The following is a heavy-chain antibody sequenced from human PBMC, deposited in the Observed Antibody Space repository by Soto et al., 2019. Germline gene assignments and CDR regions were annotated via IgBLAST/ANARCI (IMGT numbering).Heavy chain of an antibody. CDR2: IYYSGST. Sequence: PXXTLSLPCTVSGGSVRSYEWSWIRQPPGKGLEWIGYIYYSGSTDYNPSLKSRVTMSVETSKNQFYLKIRSVTAADTAVYYCARDSYNFDDWGQGILGTVSS. V-gene: IGHV4-59*02. CDR3: ARDSYNFDD. CDR1: GGSVRSYE. J-gene: IGHJ4*02. D-gene: IGHD4-4*01.